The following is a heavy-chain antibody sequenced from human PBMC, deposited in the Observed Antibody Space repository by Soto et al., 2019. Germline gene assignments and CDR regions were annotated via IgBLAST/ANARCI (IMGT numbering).Heavy chain of an antibody. D-gene: IGHD3-22*01. CDR3: ARDRLRGYDSSGFYS. CDR1: GYTLTELS. J-gene: IGHJ4*02. CDR2: INPSDGNR. V-gene: IGHV1-24*01. Sequence: ASVKVSCKVSGYTLTELSMHWVRQAPGKGLEWMGWINPSDGNRNFAQKFEDRVTMTTATSTNTVFLELRSLKSDDTAIYYCARDRLRGYDSSGFYSWGQGTMVTVSS.